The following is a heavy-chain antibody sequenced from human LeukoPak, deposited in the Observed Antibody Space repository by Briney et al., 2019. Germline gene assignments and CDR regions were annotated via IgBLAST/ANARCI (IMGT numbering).Heavy chain of an antibody. CDR3: AKVSWGDIVVVPAAPGAFDI. Sequence: GGSLSLSCAASGFTFSSYAMSWVRQAPGKGLEWVSAISGSGGSTYYANSVKGRFTIARDNSKNTLYLKMNSLRAEDTAVYYCAKVSWGDIVVVPAAPGAFDIWGQGTMVTVSS. D-gene: IGHD2-2*01. V-gene: IGHV3-23*01. CDR2: ISGSGGST. CDR1: GFTFSSYA. J-gene: IGHJ3*02.